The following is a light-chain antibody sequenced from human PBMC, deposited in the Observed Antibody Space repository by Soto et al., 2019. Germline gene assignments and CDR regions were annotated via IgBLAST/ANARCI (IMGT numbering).Light chain of an antibody. Sequence: SYELTQPPSVSVAPGQTARMTCGGNNIGSKSVHWYQQKPCQAPVLVVYDDSDRPSGIPERFSGTNSGNTSTLTISTVEAGDEADYYCQVRDSSSDHYVFGTGIKVTAL. J-gene: IGLJ1*01. CDR3: QVRDSSSDHYV. CDR1: NIGSKS. CDR2: DDS. V-gene: IGLV3-21*02.